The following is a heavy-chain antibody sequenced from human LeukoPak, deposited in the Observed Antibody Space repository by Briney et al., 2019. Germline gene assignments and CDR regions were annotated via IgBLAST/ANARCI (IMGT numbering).Heavy chain of an antibody. Sequence: PGGSLRLSCAASVFTFSDYYMSCVRQAPGRGLEWVAVISYDGSNKYYADSVKGRFTISRDNSKNTLYLQMNSQRAEDTAVYYCAKDSFGPNLRFGALLDYFDYWGQGTLVTVSS. CDR3: AKDSFGPNLRFGALLDYFDY. CDR1: VFTFSDYY. CDR2: ISYDGSNK. V-gene: IGHV3-30*18. J-gene: IGHJ4*02. D-gene: IGHD3-10*01.